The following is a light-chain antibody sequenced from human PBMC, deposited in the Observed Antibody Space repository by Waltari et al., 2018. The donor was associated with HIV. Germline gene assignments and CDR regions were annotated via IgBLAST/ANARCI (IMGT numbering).Light chain of an antibody. CDR1: QNLFYSSSNKNY. CDR2: WAS. J-gene: IGKJ4*01. V-gene: IGKV4-1*01. Sequence: DIVMTQSPDSLAVSLGERATINCKSSQNLFYSSSNKNYLAWYQQKPGQPPKLLIYWASTRESGVPDRFSGSGSGTDFTLTINNLQAEDVAVYCCQQYYTTPLTFGGGTKVEIK. CDR3: QQYYTTPLT.